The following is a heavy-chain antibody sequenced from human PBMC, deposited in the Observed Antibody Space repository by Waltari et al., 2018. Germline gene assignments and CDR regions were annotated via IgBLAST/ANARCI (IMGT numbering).Heavy chain of an antibody. CDR2: IYYSGST. Sequence: QLQLQESGPGLVKPSETLSLTCTVSGGSISSSSNYWGWIRQPPGKGLEWIGSIYYSGSTYYNPSLKSRVTISVDTSKNQFSLKLSSVTAADTAVYYCAVIPDWYFDLWGRGTLVTVSS. J-gene: IGHJ2*01. D-gene: IGHD2-2*02. CDR3: AVIPDWYFDL. V-gene: IGHV4-39*07. CDR1: GGSISSSSNY.